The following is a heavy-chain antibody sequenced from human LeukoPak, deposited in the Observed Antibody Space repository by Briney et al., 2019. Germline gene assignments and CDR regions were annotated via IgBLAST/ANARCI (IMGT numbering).Heavy chain of an antibody. CDR1: GYTFTGYY. CDR3: ARNGVRGIYIYYYYMDV. D-gene: IGHD3-10*01. CDR2: ISGYNGNT. V-gene: IGHV1-18*04. J-gene: IGHJ6*03. Sequence: ASVKVSCKASGYTFTGYYMHWVRQAPGQGLEWLGWISGYNGNTNYAQKFQGRVTMTTDTSTNTAYMELRSLRSDDTAVYYCARNGVRGIYIYYYYMDVWGKGTTVTISS.